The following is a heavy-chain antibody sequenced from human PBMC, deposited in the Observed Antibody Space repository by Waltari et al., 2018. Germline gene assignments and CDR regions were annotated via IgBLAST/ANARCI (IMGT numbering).Heavy chain of an antibody. J-gene: IGHJ4*02. V-gene: IGHV3-23*01. Sequence: EVQLLESGGSLVQPGASLSLSCAASGFHFSSYAMRCVRQAPGKGREWVSDISGSGGSTYYADSVKGRFTSSRDKSKNTLYLQMNSLRAEDTAVYYCAKAQQWPNLVFDYWGQGTLVTVSS. CDR3: AKAQQWPNLVFDY. CDR1: GFHFSSYA. CDR2: ISGSGGST. D-gene: IGHD6-19*01.